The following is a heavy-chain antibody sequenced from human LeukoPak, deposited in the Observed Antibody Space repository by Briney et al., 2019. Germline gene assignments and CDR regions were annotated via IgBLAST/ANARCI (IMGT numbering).Heavy chain of an antibody. CDR1: GFNFSNHA. CDR3: ARGGLIVGANTDLRH. V-gene: IGHV3-64*01. Sequence: GGSLRLSCVASGFNFSNHAMHWVRQAPGKGLEYVSAISSNGGSTYYANSMKGRFTISRDNSKNTVFLQMGSLRVEDMAVYYCARGGLIVGANTDLRHWGQGTLVTVSS. J-gene: IGHJ4*02. D-gene: IGHD1-26*01. CDR2: ISSNGGST.